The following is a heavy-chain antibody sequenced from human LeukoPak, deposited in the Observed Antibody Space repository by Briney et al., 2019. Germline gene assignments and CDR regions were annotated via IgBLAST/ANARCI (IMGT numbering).Heavy chain of an antibody. V-gene: IGHV3-21*01. Sequence: GGSLRLSCAASGFTFSSYNINWVRQPPGKGLEWLSSISTGSNYIDYADSVRGRFTISRDNAINTLYLQMNSLRPDDTALYYCARVVKGGYDYWGQGTRVTVSS. CDR2: ISTGSNYI. D-gene: IGHD5-12*01. J-gene: IGHJ4*02. CDR1: GFTFSSYN. CDR3: ARVVKGGYDY.